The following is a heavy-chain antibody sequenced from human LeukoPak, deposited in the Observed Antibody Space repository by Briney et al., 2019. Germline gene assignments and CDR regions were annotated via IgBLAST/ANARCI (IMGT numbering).Heavy chain of an antibody. CDR2: ISASGGAT. CDR1: GFTFSSYA. J-gene: IGHJ4*02. D-gene: IGHD3-10*01. V-gene: IGHV3-23*01. Sequence: GGSLRLSCAASGFTFSSYAMSWVRQAPGEGLECVSAISASGGATYYADSVNGRFTISRDNSKNRLYLQMNSLRAEDTAVYYCAKRYYGSGTYYKAFDYWGQGTLVTVSS. CDR3: AKRYYGSGTYYKAFDY.